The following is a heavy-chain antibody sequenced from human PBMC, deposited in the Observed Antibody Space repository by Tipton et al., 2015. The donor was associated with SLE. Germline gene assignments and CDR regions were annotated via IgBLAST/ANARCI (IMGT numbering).Heavy chain of an antibody. CDR2: INAGNGNT. V-gene: IGHV1-3*01. J-gene: IGHJ6*03. Sequence: QSGPEVKKPGASVKVSCKASGYTFTSYAMHWARQDPGQRLEWMGWINAGNGNTKYSQKFQGRVTITRDTSASTAYMELSSLRSEDTAVYYCARGLTPRYYYYMDVWGKGTTVTVSS. D-gene: IGHD4/OR15-4a*01. CDR1: GYTFTSYA. CDR3: ARGLTPRYYYYMDV.